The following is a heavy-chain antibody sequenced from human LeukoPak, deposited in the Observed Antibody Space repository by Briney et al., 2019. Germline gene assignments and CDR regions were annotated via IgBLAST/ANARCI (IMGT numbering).Heavy chain of an antibody. D-gene: IGHD2/OR15-2a*01. CDR3: ARAGYYGDDAFDL. CDR1: GFTIGSCW. V-gene: IGHV3-7*01. CDR2: IRQDGSEE. Sequence: GGSLRLSCAGSGFTIGSCWMSWVRQAPGKGLEWVANIRQDGSEEYYVDSVKGRLTISRDNAKNSLYLQMNSLRAEDTGIYYCARAGYYGDDAFDLWGQGTMVTVSS. J-gene: IGHJ3*01.